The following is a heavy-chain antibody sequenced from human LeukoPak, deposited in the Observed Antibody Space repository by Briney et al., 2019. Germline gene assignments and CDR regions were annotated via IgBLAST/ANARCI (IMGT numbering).Heavy chain of an antibody. CDR3: ARVAARSSSHFDY. J-gene: IGHJ4*02. CDR2: IYYSGST. V-gene: IGHV4-59*01. CDR1: GGSISSYY. Sequence: SETLSLTCTVSGGSISSYYWSWIRQPPGKGLEWIGYIYYSGSTNYNPSLKSRVTISVDTSKNQFSLKLSSVTAADTAVYYCARVAARSSSHFDYWGQGTLVTVSS. D-gene: IGHD5-18*01.